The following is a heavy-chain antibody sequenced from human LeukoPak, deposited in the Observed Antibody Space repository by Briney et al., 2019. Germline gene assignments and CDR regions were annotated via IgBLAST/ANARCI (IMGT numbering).Heavy chain of an antibody. D-gene: IGHD3-10*01. CDR1: GYTFTSYD. V-gene: IGHV1-8*01. CDR2: MNPNSGNT. CDR3: ARTTGSYIYYYYGMDV. J-gene: IGHJ6*02. Sequence: GASVKVSRKASGYTFTSYDINWVRQATGQGLEWMGWMNPNSGNTGYAQKFQGRVTMTRNTSISTAYMELSSLRSEDTAVYYCARTTGSYIYYYYGMDVWGQGTTVTVSS.